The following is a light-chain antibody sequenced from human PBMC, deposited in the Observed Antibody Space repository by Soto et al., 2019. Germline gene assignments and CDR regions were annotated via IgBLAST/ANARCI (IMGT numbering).Light chain of an antibody. V-gene: IGLV2-14*01. J-gene: IGLJ1*01. CDR1: SNDVGGYNY. Sequence: QSALTQPASVSGSPGQSITISCTGTSNDVGGYNYVSWYQQHPGKAPKLMIYEVSNRPSGVSNRFSGSKSGNTASLTISVLQAEDEADYYCSSYTGSSTPPYVLGTGTKLTVL. CDR2: EVS. CDR3: SSYTGSSTPPYV.